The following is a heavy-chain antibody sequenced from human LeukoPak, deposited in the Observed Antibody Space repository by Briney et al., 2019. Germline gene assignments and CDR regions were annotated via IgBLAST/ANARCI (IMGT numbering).Heavy chain of an antibody. V-gene: IGHV3-30-3*01. CDR1: GFAFSDYW. CDR3: ARAAYYYYGMDV. Sequence: GGSLRLSCAASGFAFSDYWMTWVRQAPGKGLEWVAVISYDGSNKYYADSVKGRFTISRDNSKNTVYLQMNSQKIEDTAVYYCARAAYYYYGMDVWGQGATVTVSS. J-gene: IGHJ6*02. CDR2: ISYDGSNK.